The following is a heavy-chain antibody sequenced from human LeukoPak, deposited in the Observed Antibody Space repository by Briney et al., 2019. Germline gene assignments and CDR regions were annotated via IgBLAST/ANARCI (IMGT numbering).Heavy chain of an antibody. CDR1: GGAFTGYY. Sequence: SETLSLTCAGFGGAFTGYYWSWIRQPPGKGLEWIGEINHSGATNYNPSLKSRVTISVDTSKNQFSLRLTSVSAADTGVYYCATPTRGGIAVTGTFGHWGQGTQVTVSS. J-gene: IGHJ4*02. D-gene: IGHD6-19*01. CDR2: INHSGAT. V-gene: IGHV4-34*01. CDR3: ATPTRGGIAVTGTFGH.